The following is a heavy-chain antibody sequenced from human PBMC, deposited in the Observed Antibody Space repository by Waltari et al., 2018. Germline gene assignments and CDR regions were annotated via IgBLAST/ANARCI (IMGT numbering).Heavy chain of an antibody. CDR3: ARERITIFGVVPNYMDV. CDR2: INHSGST. J-gene: IGHJ6*03. D-gene: IGHD3-3*01. CDR1: GGSFSGYY. V-gene: IGHV4-34*01. Sequence: QVQLQQWGAGLLKPSETLSLTCAVYGGSFSGYYWSWIRKPPGKGLEWIGEINHSGSTNYNPSLKSRVTISVDTSKNQFSLKLSSVTAADTAVYYCARERITIFGVVPNYMDVWGKGTTVTISS.